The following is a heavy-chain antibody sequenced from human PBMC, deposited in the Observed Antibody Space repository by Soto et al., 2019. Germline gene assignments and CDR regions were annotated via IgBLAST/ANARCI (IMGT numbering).Heavy chain of an antibody. CDR3: ASTVAVAGDRYWFDP. CDR1: GGSISSGGYY. CDR2: IYYSGST. D-gene: IGHD6-19*01. J-gene: IGHJ5*02. Sequence: QVQLQESGPGLVKPSQTLSLTCTVSGGSISSGGYYWSWIRQHPGKGLEWIGYIYYSGSTYYNPSLKSRVTISVDTSKNQFSLKLSAVTAADTAVYYCASTVAVAGDRYWFDPWGQGTLVTVSS. V-gene: IGHV4-31*03.